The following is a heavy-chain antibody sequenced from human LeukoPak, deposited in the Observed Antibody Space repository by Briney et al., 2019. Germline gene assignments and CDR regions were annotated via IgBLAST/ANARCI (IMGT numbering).Heavy chain of an antibody. Sequence: SVKVSCKTSGFTFSTSAVQWVRQARGQRLEWIGWIIVGSGATNYAQSLQGRFTIARDMSTNTAYMELRSLRSDDTAVYYCARDFSSGWVLDAFDIWGQGTMVTVSS. CDR3: ARDFSSGWVLDAFDI. D-gene: IGHD6-25*01. CDR2: IIVGSGAT. J-gene: IGHJ3*02. CDR1: GFTFSTSA. V-gene: IGHV1-58*01.